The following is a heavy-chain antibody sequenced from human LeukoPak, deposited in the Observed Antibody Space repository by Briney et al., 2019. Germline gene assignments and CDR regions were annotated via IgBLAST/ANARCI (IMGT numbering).Heavy chain of an antibody. Sequence: GESLKISCKGSGYSFTSYWIGWVRQMPGKGLEWMGIIYPDDSDTRYRPSFQGQVTISADKSIRTPYLQRIRLKDSDTAMYSCARPSRAVARYDDFDSWGKVTMVTVS. CDR1: GYSFTSYW. D-gene: IGHD6-19*01. CDR2: IYPDDSDT. CDR3: ARPSRAVARYDDFDS. V-gene: IGHV5-51*01. J-gene: IGHJ3*02.